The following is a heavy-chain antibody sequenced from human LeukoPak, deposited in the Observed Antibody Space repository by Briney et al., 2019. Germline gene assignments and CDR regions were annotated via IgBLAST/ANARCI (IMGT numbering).Heavy chain of an antibody. CDR3: ALYSSTWY. CDR2: INPTGGST. Sequence: ASVKVSCKAPGYTFTTHYIHWVRQAPGQGLEWMGIINPTGGSTNYAQQFQGRVTMTRDTSTRPVFMELNSLRSEDTAVYYCALYSSTWYWGQGTLVTVSS. CDR1: GYTFTTHY. V-gene: IGHV1-46*01. D-gene: IGHD6-13*01. J-gene: IGHJ4*02.